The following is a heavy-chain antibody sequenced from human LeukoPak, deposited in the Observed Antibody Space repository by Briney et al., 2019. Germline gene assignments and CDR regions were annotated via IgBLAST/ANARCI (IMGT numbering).Heavy chain of an antibody. CDR3: ARAPSYYYDSSGYYL. V-gene: IGHV3-7*01. CDR1: GFTFGKYW. Sequence: PGGSLRLSCVASGFTFGKYWMSWVRQAPGKGLEWVANIKLDGSEKNYVDSVKGRFTISRDNTKNSLYLQMNSLRVEDTAVYYCARAPSYYYDSSGYYLWGQGTLVTVSS. D-gene: IGHD3-22*01. J-gene: IGHJ4*02. CDR2: IKLDGSEK.